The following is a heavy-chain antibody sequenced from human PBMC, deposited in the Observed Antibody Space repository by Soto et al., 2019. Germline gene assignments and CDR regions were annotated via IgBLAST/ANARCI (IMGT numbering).Heavy chain of an antibody. CDR3: AKDWGRYCSSTSCSLYYYYGMDV. Sequence: LRLSCAASGFTFSSYGMHWVRQAPGKGLEWVAVISYDGSNKYYADSVKGRFTISRDNSKNTLYLQMNSLRAEDTAVYYCAKDWGRYCSSTSCSLYYYYGMDVWGQGTTVTVSS. J-gene: IGHJ6*02. D-gene: IGHD2-2*01. V-gene: IGHV3-30*18. CDR1: GFTFSSYG. CDR2: ISYDGSNK.